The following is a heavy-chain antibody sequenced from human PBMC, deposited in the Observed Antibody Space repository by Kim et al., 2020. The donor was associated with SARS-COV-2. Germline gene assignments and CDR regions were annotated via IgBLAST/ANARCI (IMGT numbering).Heavy chain of an antibody. V-gene: IGHV3-21*01. CDR3: ARVYHIVEAPFDY. J-gene: IGHJ4*02. CDR1: GFTFSSYS. Sequence: GGSLRLSCAASGFTFSSYSMNWVRQAPGKGLEWVSSISSSSSYIYYADSVKGRFTISRDNAKNSLYLQMNSLRAEDTAVYYCARVYHIVEAPFDYWGQGTLVTVSS. CDR2: ISSSSSYI. D-gene: IGHD1-26*01.